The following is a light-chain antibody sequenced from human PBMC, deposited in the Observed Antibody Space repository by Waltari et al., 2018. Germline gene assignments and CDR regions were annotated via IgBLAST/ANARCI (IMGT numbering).Light chain of an antibody. CDR2: RRY. CDR3: AAWDDSLNAWM. Sequence: QSLLTQPPSISGAPGQRVTISCSGGSSNIGRNSVNWYEQVPGTAPKLLIFRRYQRPSGVSDRFSGSKSGTSASLTITGLLSADEADYICAAWDDSLNAWMFGGGTRLTVL. V-gene: IGLV1-44*01. J-gene: IGLJ3*02. CDR1: SSNIGRNS.